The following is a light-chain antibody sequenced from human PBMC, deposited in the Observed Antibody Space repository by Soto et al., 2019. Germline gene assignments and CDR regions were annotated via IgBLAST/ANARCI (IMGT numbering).Light chain of an antibody. CDR2: GAS. J-gene: IGKJ5*01. CDR3: RQYNNWPPIT. Sequence: EIVMTQSPATLSVSPGERATLSCRASQSVSSKLVWYEQKPGQDPRLLIYGASTRATGIPTRISGSGSGTEFALTISSLQSEDFAVYYCRQYNNWPPITFGQGTRLEIK. CDR1: QSVSSK. V-gene: IGKV3-15*01.